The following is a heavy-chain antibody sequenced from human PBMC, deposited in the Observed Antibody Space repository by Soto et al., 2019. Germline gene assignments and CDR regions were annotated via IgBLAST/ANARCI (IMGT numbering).Heavy chain of an antibody. CDR3: SGGVGDAF. CDR2: INQDGSEK. CDR1: ESTVSRDW. V-gene: IGHV3-7*04. D-gene: IGHD1-26*01. J-gene: IGHJ4*02. Sequence: EVHLVESGGGLVQTGGSLRLSCAIFESTVSRDWMNWVRRAPGKGLEWVAHINQDGSEKYYVDSVKGRFTISRDNAKNSLYLQMNSLRPADTAMYYCSGGVGDAFWGQGTLVTVSS.